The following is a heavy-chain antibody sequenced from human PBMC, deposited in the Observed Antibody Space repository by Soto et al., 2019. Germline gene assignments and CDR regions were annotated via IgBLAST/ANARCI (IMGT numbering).Heavy chain of an antibody. CDR1: GGPFSYYA. J-gene: IGHJ3*01. Sequence: QVQLVQSGAEVKKPGSSVKVSCKASGGPFSYYAIHWVRQAPGQGLEWVGGIIPSFNTTSYAQNFQARVTITADESTITAYMEMRSLTSEDTSVVYCARTVSQLLLHAFDFWGQGTLVTVSS. CDR3: ARTVSQLLLHAFDF. V-gene: IGHV1-69*01. CDR2: IIPSFNTT. D-gene: IGHD2-2*01.